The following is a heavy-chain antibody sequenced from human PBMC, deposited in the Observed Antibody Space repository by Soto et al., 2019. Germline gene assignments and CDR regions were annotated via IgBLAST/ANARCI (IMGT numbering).Heavy chain of an antibody. D-gene: IGHD5-12*01. CDR1: GGSVSSGSHY. CDR3: ATSIVATIYWFDP. V-gene: IGHV4-61*01. Sequence: SETLSLTCTVSGGSVSSGSHYWSWIRQPPGKGLEWIGYIYYSGSTNYNPSLKSRVTISVDTSKNQFSLKLSSVTAADTAVYYCATSIVATIYWFDPWGQGTLVTVSS. CDR2: IYYSGST. J-gene: IGHJ5*02.